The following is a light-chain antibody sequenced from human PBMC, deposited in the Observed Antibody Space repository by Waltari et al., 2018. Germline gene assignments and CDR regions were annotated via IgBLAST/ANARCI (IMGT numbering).Light chain of an antibody. V-gene: IGKV3-15*01. CDR2: GAS. Sequence: IVMTQSPATLSVSPGERVTLSCRASQSVSGNLAWYQQKPGQAPRLRMYGASTRAAGVPTRFSGSGSGTEFTVTISSLQSEDFAVYYCQQSNNWPYTFGQGTKLEIK. J-gene: IGKJ2*01. CDR1: QSVSGN. CDR3: QQSNNWPYT.